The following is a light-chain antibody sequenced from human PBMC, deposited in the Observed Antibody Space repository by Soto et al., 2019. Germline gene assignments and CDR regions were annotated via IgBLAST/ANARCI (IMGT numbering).Light chain of an antibody. CDR2: KAS. Sequence: DIQMTQSTSTLSGSVGDRVTITCRASQTISSWLAWYQHKPGKAPKXLIYKASTLKSGVPSRFSGSGSGTAGNITLGSLQTDDCETYYCQHYNGYSVAFGQGTKVDI. V-gene: IGKV1-5*03. CDR3: QHYNGYSVA. CDR1: QTISSW. J-gene: IGKJ1*01.